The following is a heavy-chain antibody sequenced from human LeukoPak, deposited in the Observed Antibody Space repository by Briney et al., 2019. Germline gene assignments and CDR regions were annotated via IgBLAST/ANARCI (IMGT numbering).Heavy chain of an antibody. D-gene: IGHD3-22*01. CDR3: VSGSGDAFDI. CDR1: GFTLSSYA. V-gene: IGHV3-64D*09. Sequence: GGSLRLSCSASGFTLSSYAMQWVGRAPRKGLEYVSAISSNGGSTYYADSVKGRVTISRDNSKNTLYLQMSSLRGEDTAVYYCVSGSGDAFDIWGQGTMVTVSS. CDR2: ISSNGGST. J-gene: IGHJ3*02.